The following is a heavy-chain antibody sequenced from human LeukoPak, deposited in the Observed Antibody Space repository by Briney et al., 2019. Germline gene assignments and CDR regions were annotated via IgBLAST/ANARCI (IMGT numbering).Heavy chain of an antibody. CDR3: AGDAATPTWQYYFDY. J-gene: IGHJ4*02. CDR1: KFTFSSYA. D-gene: IGHD1-26*01. Sequence: GGSLRLSCAASKFTFSSYAMHWVRQAPGKGLEWVAVISYDGRNIYYADSVKGRFTISRDNSKNTLYLQLNSLRAEDTAVYYCAGDAATPTWQYYFDYWGQGTLVTVSS. V-gene: IGHV3-30*04. CDR2: ISYDGRNI.